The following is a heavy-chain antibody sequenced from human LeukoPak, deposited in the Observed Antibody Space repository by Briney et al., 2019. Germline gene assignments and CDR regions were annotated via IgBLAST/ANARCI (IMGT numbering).Heavy chain of an antibody. CDR3: ARDHSGYSGYVLHYNWFDP. J-gene: IGHJ5*02. V-gene: IGHV1-46*01. D-gene: IGHD5-12*01. CDR1: GYTFTSNY. Sequence: ASVKVSCKAFGYTFTSNYMHWVRQAPGQGPEWMGVISPSGGSTTYAQKFQGRVTLTRDMSTSTDYLELSSLRSEDTAVYYCARDHSGYSGYVLHYNWFDPWGQGTLVTVSS. CDR2: ISPSGGST.